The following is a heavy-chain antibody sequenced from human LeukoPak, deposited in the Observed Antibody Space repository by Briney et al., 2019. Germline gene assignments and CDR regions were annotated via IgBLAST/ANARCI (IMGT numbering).Heavy chain of an antibody. CDR2: ISGSGGST. J-gene: IGHJ4*02. V-gene: IGHV3-23*01. CDR1: RFTFCSYA. CDR3: ATPRGRYGPYYFDY. D-gene: IGHD5-18*01. Sequence: GSPKLSSAASRFTFCSYAMSCVRQAPGNGVEWVSAISGSGGSTYYADSVKGRFTISRDNSKNTLYLQMNSLRAEDTAVYYCATPRGRYGPYYFDYWGQGTLVTVSS.